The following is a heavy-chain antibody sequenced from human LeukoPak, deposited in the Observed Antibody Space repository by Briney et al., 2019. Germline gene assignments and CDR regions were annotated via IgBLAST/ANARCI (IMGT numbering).Heavy chain of an antibody. V-gene: IGHV4-34*01. J-gene: IGHJ6*03. Sequence: PSETLSLTCAVYGGSFSGYYWSWIRQPPGKGLEWIGEINHSGSTNYNPSLKSRVTISVDTSKNQFSLKLSSVTAADTAVYYCATGYCSGGSCYFHYYYMDVWGKGTTVTVSS. D-gene: IGHD2-15*01. CDR3: ATGYCSGGSCYFHYYYMDV. CDR1: GGSFSGYY. CDR2: INHSGST.